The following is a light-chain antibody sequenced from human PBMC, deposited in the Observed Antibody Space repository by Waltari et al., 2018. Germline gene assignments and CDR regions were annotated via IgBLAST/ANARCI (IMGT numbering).Light chain of an antibody. CDR3: SSFTRNSLYV. V-gene: IGLV2-14*01. J-gene: IGLJ1*01. Sequence: QSALTQPASASGSPGQSIPISCTGTSTDVGGYNYVSWYQQHPGKAPKLMIYDASSRPSGVSNRFSGSKSGNTASLTISGLQAEDEADYYCSSFTRNSLYVFGTGTKVTVL. CDR1: STDVGGYNY. CDR2: DAS.